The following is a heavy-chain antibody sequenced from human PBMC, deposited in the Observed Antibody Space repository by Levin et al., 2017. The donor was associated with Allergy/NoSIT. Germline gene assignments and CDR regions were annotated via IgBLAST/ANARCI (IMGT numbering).Heavy chain of an antibody. CDR1: GFTVSSNY. CDR3: ASISSSWYNRRHAFDI. CDR2: IYSGGNT. D-gene: IGHD6-13*01. V-gene: IGHV3-66*01. Sequence: SCAASGFTVSSNYMTWVRQAPGKGLEWVSVIYSGGNTYYADSVKGRFTISRDIPKNTLYLQVNSLRAEDTALYFCASISSSWYNRRHAFDIWGQGTMVTVSS. J-gene: IGHJ3*02.